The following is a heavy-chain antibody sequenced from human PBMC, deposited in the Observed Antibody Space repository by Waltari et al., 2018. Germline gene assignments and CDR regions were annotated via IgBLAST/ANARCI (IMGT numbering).Heavy chain of an antibody. CDR3: AKALGMMGFDC. J-gene: IGHJ4*02. V-gene: IGHV3-23*01. D-gene: IGHD1-26*01. CDR1: GIPFSPYA. CDR2: ISGSGNDT. Sequence: DVQLLESGGGVVQRGGSLRVACTDSGIPFSPYAMAWVRQGLGQGLEWVSTISGSGNDTYYADSVKGRFTISRDNSKNTVFLQMNMLRGEDTANYYCAKALGMMGFDCWGQGTLVAVAS.